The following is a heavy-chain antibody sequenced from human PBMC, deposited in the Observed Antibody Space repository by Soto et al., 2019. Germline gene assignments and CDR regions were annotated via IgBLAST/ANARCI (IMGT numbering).Heavy chain of an antibody. D-gene: IGHD2-2*01. J-gene: IGHJ3*02. CDR2: TYYRSKWYN. V-gene: IGHV6-1*01. Sequence: SQTLSLTCAISGDSVSSNSAAWNWIRQSPSRGLEWLGRTYYRSKWYNDYAVSVKSRITINPDTSKNQFSLKLSSVTAADTAVYYCARVGLSGAGSNAFDIWGQGTMVTVSS. CDR1: GDSVSSNSAA. CDR3: ARVGLSGAGSNAFDI.